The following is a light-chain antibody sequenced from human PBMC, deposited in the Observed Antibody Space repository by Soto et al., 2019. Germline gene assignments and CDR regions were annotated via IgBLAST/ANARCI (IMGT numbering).Light chain of an antibody. CDR1: QSVSNSF. J-gene: IGKJ1*01. V-gene: IGKV3-20*01. Sequence: EIVLPQSPGTLSLSPGERATLSCSASQSVSNSFLAWYQQRPGQAPRLLIYGASTRATGIPDRFSGSGSGTDFTLTSSRLQPEDLAVYYCQQYGTSPRTFGQGTKVEIK. CDR2: GAS. CDR3: QQYGTSPRT.